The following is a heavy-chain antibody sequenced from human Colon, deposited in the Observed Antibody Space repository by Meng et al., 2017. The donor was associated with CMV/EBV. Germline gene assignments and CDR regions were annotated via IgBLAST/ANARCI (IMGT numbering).Heavy chain of an antibody. V-gene: IGHV3-74*03. Sequence: EVQMVAAGGDLVQSGGSLRLVCAVSGSTPSTFWLDWVRQVPGKGPVWVSRVHSSGSMETYEDSVKGRFTASRDNTKNTFYLQMNSLRDEDTAVYYCVMLPPGFWGQGTLVTVSS. J-gene: IGHJ4*02. CDR2: VHSSGSME. CDR1: GSTPSTFW. CDR3: VMLPPGF. D-gene: IGHD3-10*01.